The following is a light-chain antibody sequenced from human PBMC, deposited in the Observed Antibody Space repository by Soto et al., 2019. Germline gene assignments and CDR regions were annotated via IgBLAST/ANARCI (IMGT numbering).Light chain of an antibody. J-gene: IGKJ4*01. CDR3: QQLSTYPST. Sequence: DIQMTQSPSSLSASVGDRVTITCQASQGIGSYLAWYQQKPGEAPKLLIFAASTLQSGVPSRFSGSGSGTDFTLTISSLQAEDFATYYCQQLSTYPSTFGGGTKVDNK. CDR1: QGIGSY. V-gene: IGKV1-9*01. CDR2: AAS.